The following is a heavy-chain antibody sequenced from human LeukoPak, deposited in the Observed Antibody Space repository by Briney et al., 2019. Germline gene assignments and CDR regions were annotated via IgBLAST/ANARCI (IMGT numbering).Heavy chain of an antibody. CDR2: IIPIFGTA. CDR1: GGTFSSYA. D-gene: IGHD3-22*01. Sequence: ASVKVSCKASGGTFSSYAISWVRQAPGQGLEWMGGIIPIFGTANYAQKFQGRVTITTDESTSTAYMELSSLRSEDTAVYYCARVSQDYYDSSGYLDYWGQGTLVTVSS. CDR3: ARVSQDYYDSSGYLDY. V-gene: IGHV1-69*05. J-gene: IGHJ4*02.